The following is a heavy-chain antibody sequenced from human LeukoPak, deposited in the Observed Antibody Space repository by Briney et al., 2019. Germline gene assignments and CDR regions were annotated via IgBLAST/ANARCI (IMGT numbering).Heavy chain of an antibody. J-gene: IGHJ4*02. Sequence: GGSLRLSCAASGFTFSSYAMSWVRQAPGKGLEWVSAISGSGGSTYYADSVKGRFTISRDNSKNTLYLQMNSLRAEDTAVYYCAKDTSYPPYCGGDCYSSLGYWGQGTLVTVSS. V-gene: IGHV3-23*01. CDR1: GFTFSSYA. CDR3: AKDTSYPPYCGGDCYSSLGY. CDR2: ISGSGGST. D-gene: IGHD2-21*02.